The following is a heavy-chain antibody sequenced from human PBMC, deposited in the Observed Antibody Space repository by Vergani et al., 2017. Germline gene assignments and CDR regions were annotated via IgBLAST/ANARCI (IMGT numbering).Heavy chain of an antibody. CDR3: ARDLGDGIAAAWNWFDP. CDR1: GYTFTSYY. D-gene: IGHD6-13*01. Sequence: QVQLVQSGAEVKKPGASVKVSCKASGYTFTSYYMHWVRQAPGQGLEWMGIINPSGGSTSYAQKFQGRVTMTRDTSTSTVYMELSSLRSEDTAVYYCARDLGDGIAAAWNWFDPWGQGTLVTVSS. V-gene: IGHV1-46*03. CDR2: INPSGGST. J-gene: IGHJ5*02.